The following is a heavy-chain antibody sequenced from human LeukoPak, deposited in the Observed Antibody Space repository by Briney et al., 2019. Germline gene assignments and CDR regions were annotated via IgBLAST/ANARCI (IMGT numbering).Heavy chain of an antibody. CDR2: ISSSSSYI. Sequence: GGSLRLSCAASGFTFSSYSMNWVRQAPGKGLEWDSSISSSSSYIYYADSVKGRFTISRDNAKNSLYLQMNSLRAEDTAVYYCARDYYGSGSYHYWGQGTLVTVSS. CDR3: ARDYYGSGSYHY. CDR1: GFTFSSYS. J-gene: IGHJ4*02. V-gene: IGHV3-21*01. D-gene: IGHD3-10*01.